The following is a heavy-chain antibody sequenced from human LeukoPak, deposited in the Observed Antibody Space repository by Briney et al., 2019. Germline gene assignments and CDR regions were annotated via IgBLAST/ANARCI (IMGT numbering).Heavy chain of an antibody. Sequence: PGGSLRLSCAASGFTFSSYWMSWVRQAPGKGLEWVANIKQDGSEKYYVDSVKGRFTISRDNAKNSLYLQMNSLRAEDTAVYYCARDHSYCSSTSCYVSYYYYYGMDVWGQGTTVTASS. V-gene: IGHV3-7*01. CDR1: GFTFSSYW. CDR3: ARDHSYCSSTSCYVSYYYYYGMDV. D-gene: IGHD2-2*01. CDR2: IKQDGSEK. J-gene: IGHJ6*02.